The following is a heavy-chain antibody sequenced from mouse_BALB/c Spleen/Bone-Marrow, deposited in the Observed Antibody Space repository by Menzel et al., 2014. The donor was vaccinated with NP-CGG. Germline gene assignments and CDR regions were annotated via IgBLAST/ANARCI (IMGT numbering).Heavy chain of an antibody. CDR3: ARWAHYDYDGAWVAY. V-gene: IGHV14-3*02. J-gene: IGHJ3*01. Sequence: EVQLQQSGAELVKPGASVKLSCTASGFNIKDTYMHWVRQRPEQGLEWIGRIDPANGNTKYDPKFQGKATITTDTSSNTAYLQLSSLTSEDTAVYYCARWAHYDYDGAWVAYWGQGTLVTVSA. CDR2: IDPANGNT. D-gene: IGHD2-4*01. CDR1: GFNIKDTY.